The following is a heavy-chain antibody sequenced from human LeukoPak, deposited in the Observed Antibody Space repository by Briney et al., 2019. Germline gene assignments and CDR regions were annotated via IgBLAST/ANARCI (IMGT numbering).Heavy chain of an antibody. V-gene: IGHV1-18*04. CDR3: ARDKYDYVWGSYRPYFDY. J-gene: IGHJ4*02. D-gene: IGHD3-16*02. Sequence: WASVKVSCKASGYTFTSYGISWVRQAPGQGLEWMGSISPYNGNTNYAERLQGRVIMTTDTSTRTAYMELRSLRSDDTAVFYFARDKYDYVWGSYRPYFDYWGQGTLVTASS. CDR1: GYTFTSYG. CDR2: ISPYNGNT.